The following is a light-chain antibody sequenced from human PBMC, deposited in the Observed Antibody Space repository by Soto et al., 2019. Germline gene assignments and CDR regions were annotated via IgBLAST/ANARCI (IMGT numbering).Light chain of an antibody. J-gene: IGLJ7*01. CDR2: NDN. V-gene: IGLV1-44*01. Sequence: QSVLTQPPSASGSPGQRVTISCSGSSSNIGSNTVIWYQQVPGAAPKLLIYNDNQRSGVRDRFSGSKSGTSASLAISGLHSEDDADYYCAARHDSQPGTVFGGGTHLTVL. CDR3: AARHDSQPGTV. CDR1: SSNIGSNT.